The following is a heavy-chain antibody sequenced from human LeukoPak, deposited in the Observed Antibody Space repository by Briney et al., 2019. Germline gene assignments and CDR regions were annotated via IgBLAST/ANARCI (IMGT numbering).Heavy chain of an antibody. J-gene: IGHJ5*02. CDR1: GYTFIDYY. Sequence: GASVKVSCKASGYTFIDYYIHWVRQAPGQGLEWMGWINPNSGGTNYAQKFQGRVTMTRDTSISTAYMELSSLRSEDTAVYYCARDRPDCSSTSCLNWFDPWGQGTLVTVSS. CDR2: INPNSGGT. D-gene: IGHD2-2*01. CDR3: ARDRPDCSSTSCLNWFDP. V-gene: IGHV1-2*02.